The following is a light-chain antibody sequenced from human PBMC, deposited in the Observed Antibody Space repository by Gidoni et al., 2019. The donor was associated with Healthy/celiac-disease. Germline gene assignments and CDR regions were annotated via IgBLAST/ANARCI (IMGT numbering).Light chain of an antibody. CDR3: QQRSNWPGGT. V-gene: IGKV3-11*01. Sequence: DIVFSPSPATLSFTPGERASLSCRASQSVSSYLAWYQQKPGQAPRLLIYDASNRATGIPARFSGSGSGTDFTLTISSLEPEDFAVYYCQQRSNWPGGTFGQGTKVEIK. CDR2: DAS. CDR1: QSVSSY. J-gene: IGKJ1*01.